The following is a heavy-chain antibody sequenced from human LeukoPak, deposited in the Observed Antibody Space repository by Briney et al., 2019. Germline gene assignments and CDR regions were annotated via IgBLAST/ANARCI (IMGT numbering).Heavy chain of an antibody. V-gene: IGHV4-39*07. D-gene: IGHD3-3*01. Sequence: SETLSLTCTVSGCSISSSSYYWGWIRQPPGKGLEWIGSIYDSRSTYYNPSLKSRVTISVDTSKNQFSLKLSSVTAADTAVYYCARDEASITIFGVVIDAGHYFDYWGQGTLVTVSS. CDR3: ARDEASITIFGVVIDAGHYFDY. CDR2: IYDSRST. CDR1: GCSISSSSYY. J-gene: IGHJ4*02.